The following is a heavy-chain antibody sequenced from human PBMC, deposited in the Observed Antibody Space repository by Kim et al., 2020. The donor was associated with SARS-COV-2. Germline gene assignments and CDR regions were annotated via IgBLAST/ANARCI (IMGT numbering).Heavy chain of an antibody. D-gene: IGHD2-2*01. V-gene: IGHV4-4*07. CDR2: IYTSGST. J-gene: IGHJ6*03. CDR3: ARASPDIVVVPADTGYYYYMDV. Sequence: SETLSLTCTVSGGSISSYYWSWIRQPAGKGLEWIGRIYTSGSTNYNPSLKSRVTMSVDTSKNQFSLKLSSVTAADTAVYYCARASPDIVVVPADTGYYYYMDVWGKGTTVTVSS. CDR1: GGSISSYY.